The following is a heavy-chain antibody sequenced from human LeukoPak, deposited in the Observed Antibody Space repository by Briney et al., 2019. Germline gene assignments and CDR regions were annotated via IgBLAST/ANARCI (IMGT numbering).Heavy chain of an antibody. CDR3: AREKWYYGSGSYTSFDY. CDR2: IIIIFGTA. CDR1: GGTFSIYA. J-gene: IGHJ4*02. V-gene: IGHV1-69*01. D-gene: IGHD3-10*01. Sequence: SVNVSFTGSGGTFSIYAISWVRQAPGPGMEWMGVIIIIFGTANYAQKFQGRVTITADESTSTAYMELSSLRSEDTAVYYCAREKWYYGSGSYTSFDYWGQGTLVTVSS.